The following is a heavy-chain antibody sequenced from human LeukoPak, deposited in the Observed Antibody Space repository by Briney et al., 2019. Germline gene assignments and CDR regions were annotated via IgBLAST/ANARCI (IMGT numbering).Heavy chain of an antibody. D-gene: IGHD4-17*01. CDR2: IYYSGST. J-gene: IGHJ4*02. Sequence: PSETLSLTCTVSGGSISSSSYYWGWIRQPPGKGLEWIGSIYYSGSTYYNPSLKSRVTISVDTSKNQFSLKLSSVTAADRAVYYCARAPISMTTVNWGYCFDYWGQGTLVTVSS. CDR3: ARAPISMTTVNWGYCFDY. CDR1: GGSISSSSYY. V-gene: IGHV4-39*07.